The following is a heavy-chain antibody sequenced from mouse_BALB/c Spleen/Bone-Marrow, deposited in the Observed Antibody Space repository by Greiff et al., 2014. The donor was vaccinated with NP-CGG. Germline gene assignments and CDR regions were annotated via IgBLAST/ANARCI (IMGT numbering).Heavy chain of an antibody. CDR3: AREVYGSWFAY. D-gene: IGHD2-2*01. J-gene: IGHJ3*01. Sequence: VQGVESGAELARPGASVKMSCKASGYTFTYYTMYWVKQRPGQGLEWIGYINPNSDYTNYNRKFKDEATLTADKSSSTAYMQLSSLTSEDSAVYYCAREVYGSWFAYWGQGTLVTVSA. CDR1: GYTFTYYT. V-gene: IGHV1-4*01. CDR2: INPNSDYT.